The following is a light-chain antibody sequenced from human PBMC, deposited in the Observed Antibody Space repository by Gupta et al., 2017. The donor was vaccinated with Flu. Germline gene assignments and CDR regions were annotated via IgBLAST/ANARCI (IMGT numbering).Light chain of an antibody. Sequence: DIQLTQSPSTLSASVGDRVTITCRASQSISSWLAWYQQKPGKAPKLLIYMASSLESGVPSRFSGSGSGTEFTLTISRLQPDDFATYYCQQDKKSPWTFGQGTKVEIK. J-gene: IGKJ1*01. CDR1: QSISSW. CDR3: QQDKKSPWT. V-gene: IGKV1-5*03. CDR2: MAS.